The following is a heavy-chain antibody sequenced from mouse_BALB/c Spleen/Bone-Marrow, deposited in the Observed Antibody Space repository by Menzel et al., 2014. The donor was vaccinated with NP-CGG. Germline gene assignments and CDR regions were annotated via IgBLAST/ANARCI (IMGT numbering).Heavy chain of an antibody. CDR3: ARPLYYYGSSPFYAMDY. Sequence: EVNLVESGGGLVKPGGSLKLSCAASGFAFSSYDMSWVRQTPEKRLEWVAYISSGGGSTYYPDTVKGRFTISRDNAKNALYLQMSSLKSEDTAMYYCARPLYYYGSSPFYAMDYWGQGTSVTVSS. D-gene: IGHD1-1*01. J-gene: IGHJ4*01. CDR1: GFAFSSYD. CDR2: ISSGGGST. V-gene: IGHV5-12-1*01.